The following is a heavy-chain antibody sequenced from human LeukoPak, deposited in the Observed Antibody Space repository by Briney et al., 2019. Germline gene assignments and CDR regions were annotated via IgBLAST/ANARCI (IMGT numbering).Heavy chain of an antibody. J-gene: IGHJ4*02. CDR2: IYYSGST. Sequence: SSETLSLTCTVSGGSVSSGSYYWSWIRQPPGKGLEWIGYIYYSGSTNYNPSLKSRVTISVDTSKNQFSLKLSSVTAADTAVYYCARNSAGYSSGWYGYWGQGTLVTVSS. D-gene: IGHD6-19*01. V-gene: IGHV4-61*01. CDR1: GGSVSSGSYY. CDR3: ARNSAGYSSGWYGY.